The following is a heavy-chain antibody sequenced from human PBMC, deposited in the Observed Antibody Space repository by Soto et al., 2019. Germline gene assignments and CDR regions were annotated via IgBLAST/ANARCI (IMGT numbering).Heavy chain of an antibody. CDR1: GFTFSSYA. CDR3: AKRQGIGAAAKNFDF. V-gene: IGHV3-23*01. CDR2: ISGSGGLT. J-gene: IGHJ4*02. Sequence: LRLSCAASGFTFSSYAMSWVRQAPGKGLEWVSAISGSGGLTYYADSVKGRFSMSRDNSKNTLYLQMKNLRAEDTAVYFCAKRQGIGAAAKNFDFWGQGTLVTVSS. D-gene: IGHD6-13*01.